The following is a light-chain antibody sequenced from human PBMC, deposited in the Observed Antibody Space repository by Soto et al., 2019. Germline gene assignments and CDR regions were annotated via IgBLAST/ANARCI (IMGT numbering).Light chain of an antibody. J-gene: IGKJ4*01. CDR2: AAS. CDR3: QKFNAVPT. Sequence: DIPMTQSPSSLSASVGDRVTITCRASQAISNYLAWYQQKPGKVPTLLISAASTLQSGVPSRFSGSGSGTYFTLTISSLQPEDVATYYCQKFNAVPTFGGGTKVEI. CDR1: QAISNY. V-gene: IGKV1-27*01.